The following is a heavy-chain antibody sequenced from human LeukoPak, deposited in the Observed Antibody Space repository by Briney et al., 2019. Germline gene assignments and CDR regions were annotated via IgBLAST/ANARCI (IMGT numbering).Heavy chain of an antibody. CDR3: ARHDGSGWYMGGLYYFDY. D-gene: IGHD6-19*01. CDR1: GGSISSSSYY. J-gene: IGHJ4*02. CDR2: IYYSGST. V-gene: IGHV4-39*01. Sequence: PSETLSLTCTVSGGSISSSSYYWGWIRQPPGKGLEWIGSIYYSGSTYYNPSLKSRVTISVDTSKNQFSLKLSSVTAADTAVYYCARHDGSGWYMGGLYYFDYWGQGTLVTVSS.